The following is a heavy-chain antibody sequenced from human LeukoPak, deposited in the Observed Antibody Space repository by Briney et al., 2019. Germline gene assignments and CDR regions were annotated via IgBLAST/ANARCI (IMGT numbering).Heavy chain of an antibody. CDR2: IFCSGST. V-gene: IGHV4-59*01. CDR1: GASISSYY. Sequence: SETLSLTCTVSGASISSYYWSWIRQPPGKGLEWIGYIFCSGSTLYNPSLQSRVTISVDTSKNQISLKLTSVTAADTAVYYCASGPYPAAGTDHQFDYWGQGTLVTVSS. D-gene: IGHD6-13*01. J-gene: IGHJ4*02. CDR3: ASGPYPAAGTDHQFDY.